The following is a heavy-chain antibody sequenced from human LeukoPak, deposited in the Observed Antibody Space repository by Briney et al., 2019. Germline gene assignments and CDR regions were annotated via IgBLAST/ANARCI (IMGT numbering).Heavy chain of an antibody. Sequence: GGSLRLSCAASGFTFSSYAMSWVRQAPGKGLEWVSAISGSGGSTYYADSVKGRFTISRDNSKNTLYLQMNSLRAEDTAVYYCANGKLGSGYYTYYFDYWGQGTLVTVSS. J-gene: IGHJ4*02. CDR2: ISGSGGST. V-gene: IGHV3-23*01. D-gene: IGHD3-3*01. CDR1: GFTFSSYA. CDR3: ANGKLGSGYYTYYFDY.